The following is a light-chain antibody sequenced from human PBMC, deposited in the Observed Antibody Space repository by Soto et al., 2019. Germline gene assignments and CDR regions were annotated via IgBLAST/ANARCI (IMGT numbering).Light chain of an antibody. CDR1: QSISTW. V-gene: IGKV1-5*03. Sequence: DIQMTQSPSALSASVGDRVTITCRASQSISTWLAWYQQKPGKAPKLLIYKASNLESGVPSRFSGSGSETEFSLTINSLQPDDFATYYCQQYDSYSRTFGPGTKVDIK. CDR3: QQYDSYSRT. J-gene: IGKJ1*01. CDR2: KAS.